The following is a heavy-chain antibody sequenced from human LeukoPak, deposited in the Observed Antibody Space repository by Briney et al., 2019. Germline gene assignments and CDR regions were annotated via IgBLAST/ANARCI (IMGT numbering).Heavy chain of an antibody. Sequence: SETLSLTCAVYGGSLSGYYWSWIRQPPGKGLEWIGEINHSGSTNYNPSLKSRVTISVDTSKNQFSLKLGSVTAADTAVYYCARQENWNFLTVFDYWGQGTLVTVSS. D-gene: IGHD1-7*01. CDR3: ARQENWNFLTVFDY. CDR1: GGSLSGYY. J-gene: IGHJ4*02. CDR2: INHSGST. V-gene: IGHV4-34*01.